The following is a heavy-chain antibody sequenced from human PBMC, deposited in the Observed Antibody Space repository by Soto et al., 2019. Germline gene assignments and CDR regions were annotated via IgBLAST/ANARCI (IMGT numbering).Heavy chain of an antibody. Sequence: SVKVSCKASGGTFSSHAISWVRQAPGQGLEWMGGIIPIFGTANYAQKFQGRVTITADESTSTAYMELSSLRSEDTAVYYCARDRLPYYYDSSGYYAPNLYYYGMDVWGQGTTVTVSS. J-gene: IGHJ6*02. CDR1: GGTFSSHA. CDR3: ARDRLPYYYDSSGYYAPNLYYYGMDV. V-gene: IGHV1-69*13. D-gene: IGHD3-22*01. CDR2: IIPIFGTA.